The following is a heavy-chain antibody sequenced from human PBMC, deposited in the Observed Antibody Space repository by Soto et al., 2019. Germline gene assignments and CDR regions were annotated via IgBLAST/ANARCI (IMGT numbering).Heavy chain of an antibody. CDR1: GFTFSSYA. CDR3: ARDPLWGTAMVLWYFDL. V-gene: IGHV3-30-3*01. D-gene: IGHD5-18*01. J-gene: IGHJ2*01. Sequence: QVQLVESGGGVVQPGRSLRLSCAASGFTFSSYAMHWVRQAPGKGLEWVAVISYDGSNKYYADSVKGRFTISRDNYXNXXYLQGHSLIAVDTAVYYCARDPLWGTAMVLWYFDLWGRGTLVTVSS. CDR2: ISYDGSNK.